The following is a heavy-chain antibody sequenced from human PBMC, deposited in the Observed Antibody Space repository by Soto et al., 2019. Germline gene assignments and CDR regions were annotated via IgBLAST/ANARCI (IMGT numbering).Heavy chain of an antibody. CDR1: GFTVGNHY. CDR3: AKDGRGSGSHYNSFGY. CDR2: IYSTGTT. J-gene: IGHJ4*02. V-gene: IGHV3-53*01. D-gene: IGHD3-10*01. Sequence: EVQLVESVGGLIQPGGSLKLSCAASGFTVGNHYMSWVRQAPGKGLEWVSLIYSTGTTKYADSVKGRFTVSRDNAKNTLYLQMNSLRAEDTAVYYCAKDGRGSGSHYNSFGYWGQGTLVTVSS.